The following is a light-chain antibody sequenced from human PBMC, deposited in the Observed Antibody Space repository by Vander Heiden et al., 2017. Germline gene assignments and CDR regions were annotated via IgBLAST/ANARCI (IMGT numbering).Light chain of an antibody. J-gene: IGKJ4*01. CDR3: QQVNSYPLT. CDR1: QDISRA. Sequence: AIQLTKSPSSLSESVGARVTITCRSSQDISRALAWYQQKPGKAPELLIYDASSLEKGVPSRFRGSGAGKDFTLTISSRQPEDFATYYCQQVNSYPLTFGGGVKAEI. CDR2: DAS. V-gene: IGKV1-13*02.